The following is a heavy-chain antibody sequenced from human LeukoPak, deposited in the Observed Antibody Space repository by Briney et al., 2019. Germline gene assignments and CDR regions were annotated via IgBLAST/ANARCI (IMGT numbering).Heavy chain of an antibody. Sequence: PGRSLRLSCAASGFAFNTYAMHWVRQAPGQGLEWVALIWHDGSHKFYSNSVRGQFTISRDNSKNTLYLQMSSLRAEDTAVYYCAKERVAGTCYYYYGMDVWGQGTTVAVSS. V-gene: IGHV3-33*06. CDR3: AKERVAGTCYYYYGMDV. D-gene: IGHD6-19*01. CDR1: GFAFNTYA. J-gene: IGHJ6*02. CDR2: IWHDGSHK.